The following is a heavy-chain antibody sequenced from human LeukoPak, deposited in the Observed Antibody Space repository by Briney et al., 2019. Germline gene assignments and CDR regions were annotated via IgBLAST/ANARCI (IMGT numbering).Heavy chain of an antibody. CDR3: ARGHYGSGRYYFDY. Sequence: GASAKVSCKASGYTFTSYDINWVRQATGQGLEWMGWMNPNSGNTGYAQKFQGRVTMTRNTSISTAYMELSSLRSEDTAVYYCARGHYGSGRYYFDYWGQGTLVTVSS. V-gene: IGHV1-8*01. CDR2: MNPNSGNT. CDR1: GYTFTSYD. D-gene: IGHD3-10*01. J-gene: IGHJ4*02.